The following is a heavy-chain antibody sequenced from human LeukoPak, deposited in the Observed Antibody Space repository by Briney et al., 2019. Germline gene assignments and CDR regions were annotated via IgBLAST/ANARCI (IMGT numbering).Heavy chain of an antibody. J-gene: IGHJ4*02. V-gene: IGHV3-11*05. CDR2: ISSTSIYT. D-gene: IGHD2-2*01. CDR1: GFTFSDYY. CDR3: AREDGCSSSWYSDY. Sequence: GGSLRLSCAASGFTFSDYYMSWIRQAPGKGLEWVSDISSTSIYTNYADSVRGRFTISRDNAKNSLYLQMNSLRAEDTAVYYCAREDGCSSSWYSDYWGQGTLVTVSS.